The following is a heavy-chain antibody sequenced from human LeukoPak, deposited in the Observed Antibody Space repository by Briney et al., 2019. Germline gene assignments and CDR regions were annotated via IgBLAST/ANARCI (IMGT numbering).Heavy chain of an antibody. J-gene: IGHJ4*02. CDR1: GGSISSYY. V-gene: IGHV4-59*01. D-gene: IGHD2-2*01. CDR3: ARGSREYQLLKFFDY. Sequence: PSETLSLTCTVSGGSISSYYWSWIRQPPGKGLEWIGYIYYSGSTNYNPSLKSRVTISVDTSKNQFSLKLSSVTAADTAVYYCARGSREYQLLKFFDYWGQGTLVTVSS. CDR2: IYYSGST.